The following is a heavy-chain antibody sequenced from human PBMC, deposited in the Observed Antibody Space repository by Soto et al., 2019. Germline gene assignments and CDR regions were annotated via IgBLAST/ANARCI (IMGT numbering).Heavy chain of an antibody. D-gene: IGHD1-1*01. V-gene: IGHV1-3*04. CDR2: INTGNGNT. Sequence: ASVKVSCKASGYTFTSYAMHWVRQAPGQRLEWMGWINTGNGNTRYSQKFQGTVTITRDTSASTAYMELSSLRSEDTAVYYCARGGLSTATDYWGQGSLVTVSS. CDR3: ARGGLSTATDY. J-gene: IGHJ4*02. CDR1: GYTFTSYA.